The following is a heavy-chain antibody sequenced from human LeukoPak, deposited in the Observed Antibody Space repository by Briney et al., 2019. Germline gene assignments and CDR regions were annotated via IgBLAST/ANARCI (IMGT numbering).Heavy chain of an antibody. CDR2: IKSKTDGGTT. J-gene: IGHJ3*02. Sequence: PGGSLRLSCAASGFTFSNAWMSWVRQAPGKGLEWVGRIKSKTDGGTTDYAAPVKGRFTISRDDSKNTLYLQMNSLKTEDTAVYYCTTGDDFWSGNDAFDIWGQGTMVTVSS. CDR3: TTGDDFWSGNDAFDI. D-gene: IGHD3-3*01. V-gene: IGHV3-15*01. CDR1: GFTFSNAW.